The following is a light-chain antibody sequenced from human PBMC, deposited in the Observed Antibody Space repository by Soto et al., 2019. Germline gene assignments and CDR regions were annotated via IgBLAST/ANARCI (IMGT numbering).Light chain of an antibody. CDR1: RSNIGSNL. V-gene: IGLV1-44*01. J-gene: IGLJ2*01. Sequence: QSVLTQSPSASVTPGQRVTISCSGSRSNIGSNLVNWYQQLPGPAPTLLIWRNLQRPSGVPDRFYGPKSGTSASLAISGRQSADGGDCYCAAWEDNLRAVVFGGGTKLTVL. CDR3: AAWEDNLRAVV. CDR2: RNL.